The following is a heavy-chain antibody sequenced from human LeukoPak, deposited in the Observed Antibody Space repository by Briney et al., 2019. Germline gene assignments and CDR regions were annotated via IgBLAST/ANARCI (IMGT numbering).Heavy chain of an antibody. CDR1: GCTFSGAA. J-gene: IGHJ3*02. CDR3: TSPHIVLVTASDACDI. Sequence: GESLKISCAASGCTFSGAAMHWVGQASGKGLEWVGCIRSKANSYATAYAASVKGRFTISRDDSKNTAYLQMNSLKTEDTAVYYCTSPHIVLVTASDACDIWGQGTMVTVSS. CDR2: IRSKANSYAT. D-gene: IGHD2-21*02. V-gene: IGHV3-73*01.